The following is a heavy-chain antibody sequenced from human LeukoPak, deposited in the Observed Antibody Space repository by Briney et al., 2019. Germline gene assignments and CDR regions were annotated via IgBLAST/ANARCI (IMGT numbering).Heavy chain of an antibody. CDR3: ARGGTYGGAADY. V-gene: IGHV4-59*01. D-gene: IGHD1-26*01. Sequence: SETLSLTCTVSGGSISSYYWSWIRQPPGKGLEWIGYIYNSGSTNINPSLKCRITISVDTSKNQFSLKLNSVTAADTAMYYCARGGTYGGAADYWGQGTLVTVSS. CDR2: IYNSGST. CDR1: GGSISSYY. J-gene: IGHJ4*02.